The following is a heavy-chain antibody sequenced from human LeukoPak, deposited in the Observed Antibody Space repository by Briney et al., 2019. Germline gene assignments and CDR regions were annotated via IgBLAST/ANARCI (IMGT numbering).Heavy chain of an antibody. CDR1: GFTFSSYE. J-gene: IGHJ4*02. D-gene: IGHD4-23*01. CDR3: ARDYGGSSPFDY. Sequence: GGSLRLSCAASGFTFSSYEMHWVRQAPGRGLEWVSYISSSGSTIYYADSVKGRFTISRDNAKSSLFLQMNSLRAEDTAVYYCARDYGGSSPFDYWGQGTLVTVSS. CDR2: ISSSGSTI. V-gene: IGHV3-48*03.